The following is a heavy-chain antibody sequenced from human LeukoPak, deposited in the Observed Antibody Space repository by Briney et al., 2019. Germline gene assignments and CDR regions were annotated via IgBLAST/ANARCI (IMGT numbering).Heavy chain of an antibody. D-gene: IGHD2-2*01. Sequence: SETLSLTCAVYGGSFSGYYWSWIRQPPGKGLEWIGEINHSGSTNYNPSLKSRVTISVDTSKNQSSLKLSSVTAADTAVYYCARGYCSSTSCYRRRFDPWGQGTLVTVSS. CDR3: ARGYCSSTSCYRRRFDP. J-gene: IGHJ5*02. V-gene: IGHV4-34*01. CDR1: GGSFSGYY. CDR2: INHSGST.